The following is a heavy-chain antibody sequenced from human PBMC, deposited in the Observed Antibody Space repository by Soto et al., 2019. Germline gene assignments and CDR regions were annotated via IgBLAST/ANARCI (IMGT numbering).Heavy chain of an antibody. CDR3: AKGDNLGPKTGYAFDP. CDR1: GDSVSSNTAS. J-gene: IGHJ5*02. D-gene: IGHD5-12*01. V-gene: IGHV6-1*01. Sequence: SQTLSLTCAISGDSVSSNTASWNWIRQSPSRGLEWLGRTYFRSKWYNDYAVSVKSRIIINPDTSNNQFSLQLNSVTPEDTAVYFCAKGDNLGPKTGYAFDPWGQGIMVTVS. CDR2: TYFRSKWYN.